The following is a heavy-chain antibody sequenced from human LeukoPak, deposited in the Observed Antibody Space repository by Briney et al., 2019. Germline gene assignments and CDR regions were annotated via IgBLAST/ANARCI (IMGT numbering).Heavy chain of an antibody. V-gene: IGHV3-30-3*01. CDR1: GFTFGSYA. J-gene: IGHJ4*02. Sequence: GRSLRLSCAAPGFTFGSYAMHWVRQAPGKGLEWVAVIPYDGSNKYYADSVKGRFTISRDNSKNTLYLQMNSLRAEDTAVYYCARGGSPYIVVVPAAIWFDYWGQGTLVTVSS. CDR3: ARGGSPYIVVVPAAIWFDY. CDR2: IPYDGSNK. D-gene: IGHD2-2*01.